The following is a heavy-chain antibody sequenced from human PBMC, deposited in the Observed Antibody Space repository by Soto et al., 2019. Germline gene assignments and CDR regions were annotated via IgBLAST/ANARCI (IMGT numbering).Heavy chain of an antibody. Sequence: EVQLVECGGGLVQPGGSLRLSCAASGFTFSYYWMHWVRQAPGKGLVWVSRIHSDGSSTTYADSVKGRFSISRDNARNTVYLQMNSLRAEDTAVYYCARGDRGAFDLWGQGTVLTVSS. V-gene: IGHV3-74*01. CDR1: GFTFSYYW. D-gene: IGHD1-26*01. J-gene: IGHJ3*01. CDR2: IHSDGSST. CDR3: ARGDRGAFDL.